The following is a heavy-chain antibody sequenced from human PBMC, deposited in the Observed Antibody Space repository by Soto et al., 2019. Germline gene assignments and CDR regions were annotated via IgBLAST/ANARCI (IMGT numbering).Heavy chain of an antibody. CDR1: GGTFRSHT. D-gene: IGHD3-3*01. J-gene: IGHJ4*02. CDR2: IIPILCIA. V-gene: IGHV1-69*04. CDR3: ARDATIFGVVILDY. Sequence: SVKVACKASGGTFRSHTMSWVRQALGQGLEWMGRIIPILCIANYAQKFQGRVTITADKSTSTAYMELSSLRSEDTAVYYCARDATIFGVVILDYWGQGALVTVSS.